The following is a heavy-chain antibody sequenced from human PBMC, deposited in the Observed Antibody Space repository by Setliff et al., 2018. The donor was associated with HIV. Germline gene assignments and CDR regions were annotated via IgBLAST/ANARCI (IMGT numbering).Heavy chain of an antibody. CDR2: FDPQDGKT. V-gene: IGHV1-24*01. CDR1: GYTLTEVS. CDR3: ARYSFISTGDFDY. Sequence: ASVKVSCKISGYTLTEVSMHWVRQAPGKGLEWMGYFDPQDGKTIYAQKFQGRDTMTTDTSTSTAYMELRSLKSDDTPVYYCARYSFISTGDFDYWGQGTLVTVSS. J-gene: IGHJ4*02. D-gene: IGHD2-15*01.